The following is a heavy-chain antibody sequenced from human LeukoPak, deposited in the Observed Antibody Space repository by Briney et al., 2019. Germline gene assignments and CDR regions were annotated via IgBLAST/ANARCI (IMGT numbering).Heavy chain of an antibody. Sequence: SGTLSLTCAVSGGSISSSNWWSWVRQPPGKGLQWIGYIYPTGKTYYNPSLKSRVTISVDTSNNEFSLELSSVTAADTAVYYCAKNKYGGNSGGDYFDYWGQGTLVTVS. CDR1: GGSISSSNW. J-gene: IGHJ4*02. CDR2: IYPTGKT. CDR3: AKNKYGGNSGGDYFDY. V-gene: IGHV4-4*02. D-gene: IGHD4-23*01.